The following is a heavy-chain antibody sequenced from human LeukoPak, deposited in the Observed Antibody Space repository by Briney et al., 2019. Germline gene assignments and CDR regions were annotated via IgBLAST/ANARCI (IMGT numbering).Heavy chain of an antibody. D-gene: IGHD3-22*01. Sequence: SETLSLTCAVYGGSFSSYYWSWIRQSPGKGLEWIGEINHTGSTNYNPSLKSRVTISVDTSKNQFSLKLSSVTAADTAVYYCARATYYYDSSGLTFDYWGQGTLVTVSS. CDR2: INHTGST. J-gene: IGHJ4*02. CDR3: ARATYYYDSSGLTFDY. CDR1: GGSFSSYY. V-gene: IGHV4-34*01.